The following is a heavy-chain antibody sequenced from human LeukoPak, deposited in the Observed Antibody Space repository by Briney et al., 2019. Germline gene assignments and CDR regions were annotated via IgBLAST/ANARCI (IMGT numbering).Heavy chain of an antibody. Sequence: GGSLRLSCVVSGFTFSSYAMSWVRQAPGKGLEWVSGISGSGGSTYYADSVKGRFTISRDNSKNTLYLQMNSLRAEDTAVYYCAKVLPYYDSSGYHSNAFDIWGQGTMVTVSS. CDR3: AKVLPYYDSSGYHSNAFDI. J-gene: IGHJ3*02. D-gene: IGHD3-22*01. V-gene: IGHV3-23*01. CDR2: ISGSGGST. CDR1: GFTFSSYA.